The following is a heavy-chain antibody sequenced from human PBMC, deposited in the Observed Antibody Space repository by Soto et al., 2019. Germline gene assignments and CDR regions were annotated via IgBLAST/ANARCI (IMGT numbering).Heavy chain of an antibody. J-gene: IGHJ4*02. D-gene: IGHD2-2*03. Sequence: GGSLRLSCAASGFTFSSYAMSWVRQAPGKGLEWVSAISGSGGSTYYADSVKGRFTISRDNSKNTLYLQMNSLRAEDTAVYYCAKALGIVVVPAYLDYWGQGTLVTVSS. CDR2: ISGSGGST. CDR1: GFTFSSYA. V-gene: IGHV3-23*01. CDR3: AKALGIVVVPAYLDY.